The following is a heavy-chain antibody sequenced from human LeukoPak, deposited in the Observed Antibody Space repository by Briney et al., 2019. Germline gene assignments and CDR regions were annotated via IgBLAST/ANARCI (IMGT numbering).Heavy chain of an antibody. D-gene: IGHD2-2*01. V-gene: IGHV4-38-2*01. Sequence: SETLSLTCAVSGYSISSGYYWGWIRQPPGKGLEWIGSTYHSGSTYYNPSLKSRVTISVDTSKNQFSLKLSSVTAADTAVYYCAQYQLLSGHDAFDIWGQGTMVTVSS. J-gene: IGHJ3*02. CDR3: AQYQLLSGHDAFDI. CDR1: GYSISSGYY. CDR2: TYHSGST.